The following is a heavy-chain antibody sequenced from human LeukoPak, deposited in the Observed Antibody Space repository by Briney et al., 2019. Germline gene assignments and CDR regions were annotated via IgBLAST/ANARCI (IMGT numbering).Heavy chain of an antibody. CDR2: ISSSGGST. Sequence: GGPLRLSCAASGFIFSNYAMSWVRQAPGKGLDWVSGISSSGGSTYYADSVKGRFTISRDNSKNTLFLQMNSLRAEDTAVYYCGKDGPRVAGTSSWFDPWGQGTLVTVSS. V-gene: IGHV3-23*01. J-gene: IGHJ5*02. D-gene: IGHD6-19*01. CDR3: GKDGPRVAGTSSWFDP. CDR1: GFIFSNYA.